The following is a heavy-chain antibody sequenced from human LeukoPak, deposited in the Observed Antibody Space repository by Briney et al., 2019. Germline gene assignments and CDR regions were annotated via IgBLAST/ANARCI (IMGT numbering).Heavy chain of an antibody. J-gene: IGHJ5*02. CDR3: GGPYYYDASGRILDR. CDR1: GGSISSYY. V-gene: IGHV4-34*01. D-gene: IGHD3-22*01. Sequence: SETLSLTCTVSGGSISSYYWNWIRQPPGKGLEWIGEINHSGSTNYNPSLKSRVTISLDTSKNQFSLKLSSVTAADTAVYYCGGPYYYDASGRILDRWGQGTLVTVSP. CDR2: INHSGST.